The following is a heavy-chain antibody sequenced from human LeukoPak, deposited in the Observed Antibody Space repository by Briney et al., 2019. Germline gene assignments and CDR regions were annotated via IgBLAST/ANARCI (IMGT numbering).Heavy chain of an antibody. CDR1: GYTFTSYG. Sequence: SVKVSCKASGYTFTSYGISWVRQAPGQGPEWMGWISPYNGDTNYAQRLQGRVTMTTDTSTSTPYMELRSLRSDDTAVYYCARDIGYCSGGTCSPYCDYWGQGTLVTVSS. D-gene: IGHD2-15*01. CDR2: ISPYNGDT. CDR3: ARDIGYCSGGTCSPYCDY. V-gene: IGHV1-18*04. J-gene: IGHJ4*02.